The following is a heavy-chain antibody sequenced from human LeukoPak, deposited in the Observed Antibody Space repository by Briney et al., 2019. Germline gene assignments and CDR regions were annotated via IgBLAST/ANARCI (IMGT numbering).Heavy chain of an antibody. CDR3: VRDRTLGVRDGFILA. D-gene: IGHD5-24*01. Sequence: GGSLRLSCAASGFTFSAYNMIWVRQAPGKGLEWLSYISGSSSAIYYADSVQGRFTISRDNAKNSLSLQMSSLRVEDTAVYYCVRDRTLGVRDGFILAWGQGTLVTVSS. J-gene: IGHJ5*02. CDR1: GFTFSAYN. V-gene: IGHV3-48*01. CDR2: ISGSSSAI.